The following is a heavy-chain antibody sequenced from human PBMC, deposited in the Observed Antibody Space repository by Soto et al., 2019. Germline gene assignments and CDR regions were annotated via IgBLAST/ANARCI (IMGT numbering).Heavy chain of an antibody. CDR3: SRGPWGMMLQYGIAA. CDR1: GGSFNTYA. Sequence: QVQLVQSGADVTKPGSSVKVSCKASGGSFNTYAISWVRQAPGQGSEWLGGIIPFFGEPKYAQRLPDRVTITAAESTRTAYMESSSVRSEDTAVYYSSRGPWGMMLQYGIAAWGQGTTVTV. J-gene: IGHJ6*02. CDR2: IIPFFGEP. V-gene: IGHV1-69*12. D-gene: IGHD2-8*01.